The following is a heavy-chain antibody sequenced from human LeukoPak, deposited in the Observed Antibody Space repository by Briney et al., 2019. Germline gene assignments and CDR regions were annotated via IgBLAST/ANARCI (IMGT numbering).Heavy chain of an antibody. J-gene: IGHJ4*02. D-gene: IGHD6-13*01. CDR1: GFTVSSNY. Sequence: GGSLRLSCAASGFTVSSNYMSWVRQAPGKGLEWVSVIYSGGSTYYADSVRGRFTISRDISKNTLNLQMNSVRVEDTAVYYCARHSEYGTSWFDYWGQGTLVTVSS. CDR2: IYSGGST. CDR3: ARHSEYGTSWFDY. V-gene: IGHV3-53*01.